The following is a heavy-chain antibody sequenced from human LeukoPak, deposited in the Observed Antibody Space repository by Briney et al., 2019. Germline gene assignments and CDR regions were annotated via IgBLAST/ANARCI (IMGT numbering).Heavy chain of an antibody. CDR2: INPNTGDK. J-gene: IGHJ4*02. V-gene: IGHV1-8*03. D-gene: IGHD2-21*02. Sequence: GASEKVSCKASGYTFTKYLINWVRQASRQGREWMTWINPNTGDKGYARKFQNTITITTDTSISTAYMELSSLSSKDSAVYFCARTTSMTASGYDYWGQGTLVTVSS. CDR3: ARTTSMTASGYDY. CDR1: GYTFTKYL.